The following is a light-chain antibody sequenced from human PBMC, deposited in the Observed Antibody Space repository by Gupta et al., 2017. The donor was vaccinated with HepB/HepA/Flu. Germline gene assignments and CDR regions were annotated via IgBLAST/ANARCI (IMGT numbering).Light chain of an antibody. V-gene: IGLV2-14*03. CDR2: DVS. J-gene: IGLJ2*01. CDR3: SSYTRSGTLT. Sequence: QSALTQPASLSGSPGQSITISCTGTYSDVGGFNYVSWYQRHPGDAPKLMIYDVSNRPSGVSNRFSGSKSGYTASLTISGLQAEDEADYYCSSYTRSGTLTFGGGTKLTVL. CDR1: YSDVGGFNY.